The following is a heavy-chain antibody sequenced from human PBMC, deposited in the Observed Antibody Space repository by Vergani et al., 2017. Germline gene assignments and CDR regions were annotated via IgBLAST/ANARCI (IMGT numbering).Heavy chain of an antibody. D-gene: IGHD2-15*01. CDR1: GFTSSYYG. Sequence: QVHLVESGGGVVQPGRSLRLSCVVSGFTSSYYGMHWVRQAPGKGLEWVAVISYDGTKKYYADSVKGQLTISRDNSKSTLYLQMNSLRTEDTAVYYCATKSCGTPGCQIGYFKGWGQGTLVTVSS. CDR3: ATKSCGTPGCQIGYFKG. J-gene: IGHJ4*02. V-gene: IGHV3-30*03. CDR2: ISYDGTKK.